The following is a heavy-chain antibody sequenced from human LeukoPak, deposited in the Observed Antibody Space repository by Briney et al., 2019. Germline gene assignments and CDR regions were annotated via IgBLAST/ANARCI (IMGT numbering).Heavy chain of an antibody. V-gene: IGHV4-30-4*08. Sequence: PSQTLSLTCTVSGGSISSGDYYWSWIRQPPGKGLEWIGYIYYSGSTYYNPSLMSRVTISVDTSKNQFSLKLSSVTAADTAVYYCARGGYSYGYPWFDPWGQGTLVTVSS. CDR1: GGSISSGDYY. CDR2: IYYSGST. D-gene: IGHD5-18*01. J-gene: IGHJ5*02. CDR3: ARGGYSYGYPWFDP.